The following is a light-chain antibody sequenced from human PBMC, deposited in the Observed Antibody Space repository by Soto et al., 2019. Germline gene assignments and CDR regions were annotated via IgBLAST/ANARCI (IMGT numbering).Light chain of an antibody. Sequence: QSVLTQPPSASGTPGQRVTISCSGSSSNIGSNTVNWYQQLPGTAPKLLTHGNNHRPSGVPDRFSGSKSGTSATLGITGFQTGDEADYYCGSWDSSLSAYVFGTGTKVTVL. V-gene: IGLV1-44*01. CDR3: GSWDSSLSAYV. CDR2: GNN. CDR1: SSNIGSNT. J-gene: IGLJ1*01.